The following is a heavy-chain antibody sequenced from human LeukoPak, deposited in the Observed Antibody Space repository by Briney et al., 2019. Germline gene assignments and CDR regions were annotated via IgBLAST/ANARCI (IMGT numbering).Heavy chain of an antibody. Sequence: GGSLRLSCAASGCTFSSYAMRWVGQAPGKGLEWVSAISGSGGSTYYADSVKGRFTISRDNCKNTLYLQMNSLRAEDTSVYYCASHSYGYQEGDYWGQGTLVTVSS. CDR3: ASHSYGYQEGDY. CDR1: GCTFSSYA. D-gene: IGHD5-18*01. J-gene: IGHJ4*02. V-gene: IGHV3-23*01. CDR2: ISGSGGST.